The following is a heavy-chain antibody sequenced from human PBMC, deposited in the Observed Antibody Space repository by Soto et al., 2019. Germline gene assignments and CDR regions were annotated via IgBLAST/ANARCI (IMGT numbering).Heavy chain of an antibody. D-gene: IGHD6-19*01. V-gene: IGHV4-31*03. CDR2: IFHSGST. Sequence: SETLSLTCTVSGGSLTSGGYYWSWIRQHPGMGLEWIAHIFHSGSTHHNPSLKSRVTISVDTSKNQFSLNLTSVTAADTAVYYCAKGGRQWLVTSDFNYWGQGALVTVSS. J-gene: IGHJ4*02. CDR3: AKGGRQWLVTSDFNY. CDR1: GGSLTSGGYY.